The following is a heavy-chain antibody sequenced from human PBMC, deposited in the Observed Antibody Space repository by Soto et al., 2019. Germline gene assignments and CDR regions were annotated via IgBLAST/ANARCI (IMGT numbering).Heavy chain of an antibody. D-gene: IGHD3-9*01. CDR2: IYYIGST. J-gene: IGHJ5*02. CDR3: ARLDILTGYPRWFDP. Sequence: QLQLQESGPGLVKTSETLSLTCTVSGGSISSSNYYWGWIRQPPGKGLEWIGSIYYIGSTYSNPSLRSRVTMSVDSSKIQFSLKLSSVTAADTAVYYCARLDILTGYPRWFDPWGQGTLVAVSS. CDR1: GGSISSSNYY. V-gene: IGHV4-39*01.